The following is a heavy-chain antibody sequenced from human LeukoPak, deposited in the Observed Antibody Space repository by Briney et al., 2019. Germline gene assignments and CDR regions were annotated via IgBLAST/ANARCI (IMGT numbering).Heavy chain of an antibody. V-gene: IGHV1-8*01. CDR1: GYTFTSYD. CDR2: MNPNSGHT. CDR3: ARSIVGVRERNDY. J-gene: IGHJ4*02. D-gene: IGHD1-26*01. Sequence: GASVKVSCKASGYTFTSYDIIWVRQASGQGLEWMGWMNPNSGHTGYAQKFQGRDTMTRTTSISTAYMELTSLTSEDSAVYYCARSIVGVRERNDYWGQGTLVTVSS.